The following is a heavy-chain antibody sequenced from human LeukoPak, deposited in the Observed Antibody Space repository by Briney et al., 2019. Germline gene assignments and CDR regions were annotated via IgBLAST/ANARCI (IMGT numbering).Heavy chain of an antibody. Sequence: GGSLGLSCAASGFTFSSYGMSWVRQAPGKGLEWVSAISGSGGSTYYADSVKGRFTISRDNSKNTLYLQMNSLRAEDTAVYYCARERRQWELLGYFDYWGQGTLVTVSS. D-gene: IGHD1-26*01. CDR1: GFTFSSYG. V-gene: IGHV3-23*01. J-gene: IGHJ4*02. CDR2: ISGSGGST. CDR3: ARERRQWELLGYFDY.